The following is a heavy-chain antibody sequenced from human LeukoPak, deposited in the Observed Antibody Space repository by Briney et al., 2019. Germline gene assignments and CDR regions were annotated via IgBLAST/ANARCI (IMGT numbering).Heavy chain of an antibody. CDR3: ARAYNGAFNI. J-gene: IGHJ3*02. CDR1: GGSISSYY. D-gene: IGHD1-14*01. V-gene: IGHV4-59*01. CDR2: IYYSGST. Sequence: SETLSLTCTVSGGSISSYYWSWIRQPPGKGLEWIGYIYYSGSTNYNPSLKSRVTISVDTSKNQFSPKLSSVTAADTAVYYCARAYNGAFNIWGQGTMVTVSS.